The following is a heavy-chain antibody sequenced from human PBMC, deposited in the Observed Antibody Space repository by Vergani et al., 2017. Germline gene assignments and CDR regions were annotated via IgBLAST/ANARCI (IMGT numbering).Heavy chain of an antibody. CDR3: YTDYHDY. Sequence: EVKVVESGGGLIKPGGSLRLSCVVSGITFKNAWINWVRQAPGKGLEWIGRIRSKNDGGTADYAAPLKGRLTISRDDSKDSAFLLVNNLKTEDTAVYFCYTDYHDYWGQGTLVTVSS. J-gene: IGHJ4*02. CDR2: IRSKNDGGTA. CDR1: GITFKNAW. D-gene: IGHD2-2*02. V-gene: IGHV3-15*01.